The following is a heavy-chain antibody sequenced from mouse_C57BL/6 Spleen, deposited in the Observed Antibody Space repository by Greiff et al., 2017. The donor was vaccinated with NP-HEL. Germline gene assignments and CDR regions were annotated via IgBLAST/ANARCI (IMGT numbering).Heavy chain of an antibody. Sequence: QVQLQQSGAELVRPGSSVKLSCKASGYTFTSYWMHWVKQRPIQGLEWIGNIDPSDSETHYNQKFKDKATLTVDKSSSTAYMQLSSLTSEDSAVYYCARSRGYSNPFAYWGQGTLVTVSA. CDR3: ARSRGYSNPFAY. J-gene: IGHJ3*01. V-gene: IGHV1-52*01. CDR1: GYTFTSYW. D-gene: IGHD2-5*01. CDR2: IDPSDSET.